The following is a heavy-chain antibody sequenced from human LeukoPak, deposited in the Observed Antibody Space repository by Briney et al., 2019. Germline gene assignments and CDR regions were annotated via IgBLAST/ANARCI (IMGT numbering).Heavy chain of an antibody. CDR3: ARDIGGAGY. J-gene: IGHJ4*02. CDR1: GGSFSGYY. V-gene: IGHV4-34*01. Sequence: SETLSLTCAVYGGSFSGYYWSWIRQPPGKGLEWIGEINHSGSTSYNPSLKSRVTISVDTSKNQFSLKLNSVTAADTAVYYCARDIGGAGYWGQGTLVTVSS. CDR2: INHSGST. D-gene: IGHD6-19*01.